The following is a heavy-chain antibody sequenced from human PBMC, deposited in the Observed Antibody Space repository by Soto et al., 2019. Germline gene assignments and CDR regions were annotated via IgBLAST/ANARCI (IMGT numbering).Heavy chain of an antibody. V-gene: IGHV4-59*01. CDR1: GGSIIGYY. CDR2: IHYSGST. D-gene: IGHD4-17*01. J-gene: IGHJ4*02. CDR3: PRVGGYYGDYPNFDY. Sequence: QVQLKESGPGLVKPSETLSLTCTVSGGSIIGYYWSWLRQPPGQGLQWIGNIHYSGSTNYNPSLKRRVTTSVFSPRKQVSLKLSSVTAADAAVYYCPRVGGYYGDYPNFDYWVQVSLVPVSS.